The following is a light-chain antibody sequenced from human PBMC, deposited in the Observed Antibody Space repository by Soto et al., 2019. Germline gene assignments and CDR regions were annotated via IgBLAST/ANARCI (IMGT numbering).Light chain of an antibody. J-gene: IGKJ2*01. Sequence: EIVLTQSPGTLSLSPGERATLSCRASQSVNNNYLAWYQQKPGQAPRLLIYGASSTATGIPDRFSGSGSGTDFTLTISRLEPEDFAVYYCQQYGSSQYTFGQGTKREIK. V-gene: IGKV3-20*01. CDR3: QQYGSSQYT. CDR1: QSVNNNY. CDR2: GAS.